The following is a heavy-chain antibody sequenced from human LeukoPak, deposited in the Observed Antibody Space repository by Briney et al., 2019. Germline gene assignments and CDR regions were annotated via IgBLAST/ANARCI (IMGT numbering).Heavy chain of an antibody. J-gene: IGHJ2*01. CDR3: ARHLRSPGFDL. Sequence: PSETLSLTCTVSGGSISSSSYYWGSIRQPPGTGLEWIGGIYYSGSTYYNPSLKSRVTISVDTSKNQFTLKLSSVTAADTAVYYCARHLRSPGFDLWGRGTLVTVSS. V-gene: IGHV4-39*01. CDR2: IYYSGST. CDR1: GGSISSSSYY.